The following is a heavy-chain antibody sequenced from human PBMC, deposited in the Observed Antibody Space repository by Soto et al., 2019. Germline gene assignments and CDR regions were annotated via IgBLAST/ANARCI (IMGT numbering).Heavy chain of an antibody. J-gene: IGHJ5*02. CDR1: GFTFSSYW. V-gene: IGHV3-7*01. CDR2: IKQDGSET. Sequence: EVQLVESGGGLVQPGGSLRLSCAASGFTFSSYWMSWVRQAPGKGLEWVANIKQDGSETYYVGSVKGRFTISRDNAKNSLYLQMNSLRAEDAAVYYCARGVTPVHIAAAVGALNWFDPWGQGTMVNVSS. D-gene: IGHD6-13*01. CDR3: ARGVTPVHIAAAVGALNWFDP.